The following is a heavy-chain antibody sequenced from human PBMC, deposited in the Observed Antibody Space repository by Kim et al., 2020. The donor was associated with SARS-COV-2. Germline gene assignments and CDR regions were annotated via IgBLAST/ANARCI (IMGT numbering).Heavy chain of an antibody. V-gene: IGHV1-2*02. CDR1: GYTFTGYY. D-gene: IGHD3-3*01. J-gene: IGHJ4*02. Sequence: ASVKVSCKASGYTFTGYYMHWVRQAPGQGLEWMGWINPNSGGTNYAQKFQGRVTMTRDTSISTAYMELSRLRSDDTAVYYCARIAGPGEWQLEYWGQGTLVTVSS. CDR2: INPNSGGT. CDR3: ARIAGPGEWQLEY.